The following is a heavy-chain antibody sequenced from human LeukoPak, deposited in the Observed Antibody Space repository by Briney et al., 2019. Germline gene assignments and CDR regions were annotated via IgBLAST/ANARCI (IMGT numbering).Heavy chain of an antibody. CDR2: ISSSSSYI. Sequence: PGGSLRLSCAASGFTFSNAWMNWVRQAPGKGLEWVSSISSSSSYIYYADSVKGRFTISRDNAKNSLYLQMNSLRAEDTAMYYCARGWNSDYFDYWGQGTLVTVSS. CDR3: ARGWNSDYFDY. D-gene: IGHD1-7*01. CDR1: GFTFSNAW. V-gene: IGHV3-21*01. J-gene: IGHJ4*02.